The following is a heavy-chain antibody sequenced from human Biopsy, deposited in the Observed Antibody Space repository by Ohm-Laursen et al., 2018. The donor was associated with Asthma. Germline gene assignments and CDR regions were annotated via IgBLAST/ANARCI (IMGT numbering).Heavy chain of an antibody. D-gene: IGHD2-2*01. Sequence: SSVKVSCKSLGDTFNTYVIGWVRQAPGQGLEWMGGINSVFGATTYPQKFQDRVTITADDSTSTVYMELSSLRSEDTAVYYCARKAGSCISRTCYSLDFWGQGTLVTVSS. CDR1: GDTFNTYV. V-gene: IGHV1-69*01. CDR2: INSVFGAT. CDR3: ARKAGSCISRTCYSLDF. J-gene: IGHJ4*02.